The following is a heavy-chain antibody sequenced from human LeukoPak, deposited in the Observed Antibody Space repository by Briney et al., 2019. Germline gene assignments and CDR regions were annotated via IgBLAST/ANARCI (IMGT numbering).Heavy chain of an antibody. Sequence: GSLKLSCAASGFTFSGSAMHWVRQASGKGLEWVGRIRSKANSYATAYAASVKGGFTISRDDSKNTAYLQMNSLKTEDTAVYYCTRPHSGSYSNWGQGTLVTVSS. CDR2: IRSKANSYAT. CDR3: TRPHSGSYSN. D-gene: IGHD1-26*01. CDR1: GFTFSGSA. V-gene: IGHV3-73*01. J-gene: IGHJ4*02.